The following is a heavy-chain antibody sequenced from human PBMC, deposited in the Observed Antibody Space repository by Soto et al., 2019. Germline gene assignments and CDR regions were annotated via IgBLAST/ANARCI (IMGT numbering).Heavy chain of an antibody. Sequence: EVPLLESGGGLVQPGGSLRLSCAASGFTFSSYAMSWVRQAPGKGLEWVSAISGFGGGTYYADSVKGRFTISRDNSKNTLYLQMNSLRADDTAVYYCAKTVSGELAKYYFDYWGQGTLVTVSS. V-gene: IGHV3-23*01. CDR2: ISGFGGGT. D-gene: IGHD1-26*01. CDR3: AKTVSGELAKYYFDY. J-gene: IGHJ4*02. CDR1: GFTFSSYA.